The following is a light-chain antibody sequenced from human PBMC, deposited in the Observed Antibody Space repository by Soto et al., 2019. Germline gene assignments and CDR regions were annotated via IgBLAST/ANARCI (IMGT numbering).Light chain of an antibody. J-gene: IGKJ1*01. V-gene: IGKV4-1*01. CDR1: PSVLYSSNNKNY. CDR3: QQYYSAPRT. Sequence: DIVMTQSPDSLAVSLGERATINCKSSPSVLYSSNNKNYLAWYQQKPGQPPKLLIYWASTRESGVPDRCSGSGSGTDVTLTISSLQAEDVAVYCCQQYYSAPRTFGKGTKVEIK. CDR2: WAS.